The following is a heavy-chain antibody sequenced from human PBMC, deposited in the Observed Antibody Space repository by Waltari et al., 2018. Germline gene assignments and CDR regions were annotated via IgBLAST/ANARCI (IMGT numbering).Heavy chain of an antibody. V-gene: IGHV3-23*03. Sequence: EVQLLESGGGLVQPGGSLRLSCAASGFTFSSYAMSWVRQAPGKGLEWVSVIYSGGSTYYADSVKGRFTISRDNSKNTLYLQMNSLRAEDTAVYYCAKDSGAAPRGFDYWGQGTLVTVSS. CDR3: AKDSGAAPRGFDY. D-gene: IGHD6-6*01. J-gene: IGHJ4*02. CDR2: IYSGGST. CDR1: GFTFSSYA.